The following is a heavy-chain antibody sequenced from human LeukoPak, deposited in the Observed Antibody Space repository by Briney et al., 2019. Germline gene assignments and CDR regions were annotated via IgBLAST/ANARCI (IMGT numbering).Heavy chain of an antibody. CDR2: IYYSGST. J-gene: IGHJ4*02. D-gene: IGHD6-13*01. Sequence: SESLSLTCTVSGGSISSYYWSWIRQPPGKGLEWIGYIYYSGSTNYNPSLKSRVTISVDTSKNQFSLKLSSVTAADTAVYYCAMLVGYSSDYWGQGTLVTVSS. CDR3: AMLVGYSSDY. CDR1: GGSISSYY. V-gene: IGHV4-59*01.